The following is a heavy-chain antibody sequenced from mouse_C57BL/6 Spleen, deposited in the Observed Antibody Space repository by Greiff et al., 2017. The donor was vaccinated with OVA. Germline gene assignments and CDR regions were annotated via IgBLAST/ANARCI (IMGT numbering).Heavy chain of an antibody. CDR3: ARGVTAY. Sequence: VQLKQSGPGLVKPSQSLSLTCSVTGYSITSGYYWNWIRQFPGNKLEWMGYISYDGSNNYNPSLKNRISITRDTSKNQFFLKLNSVTTEDTATYYCARGVTAYWGQGTLVTVSA. V-gene: IGHV3-6*01. CDR2: ISYDGSN. CDR1: GYSITSGYY. D-gene: IGHD2-2*01. J-gene: IGHJ3*01.